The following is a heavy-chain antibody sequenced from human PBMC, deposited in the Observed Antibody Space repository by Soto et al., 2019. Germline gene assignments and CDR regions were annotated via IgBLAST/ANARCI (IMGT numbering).Heavy chain of an antibody. Sequence: QVQLQESGPGLVKPSQTLSLTCTVSVASISSGGYYWSWIRQHPGEGLEWIGYIYYSGSTSYNPSLHSRVTLSVDTSNTQFSLKLSSVIDADTAVYYCARELKDDTSGYPPWFAPWGQGTLVTVSS. J-gene: IGHJ5*02. CDR3: ARELKDDTSGYPPWFAP. CDR2: IYYSGST. V-gene: IGHV4-31*03. D-gene: IGHD3-22*01. CDR1: VASISSGGYY.